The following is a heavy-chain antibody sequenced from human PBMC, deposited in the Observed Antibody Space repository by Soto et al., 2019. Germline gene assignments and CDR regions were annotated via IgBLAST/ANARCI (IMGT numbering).Heavy chain of an antibody. V-gene: IGHV4-59*01. D-gene: IGHD3-9*01. CDR2: IYYSGST. J-gene: IGHJ4*02. Sequence: SETLSLTCTVSVVSISSYYWSWIRQPPGKGLEWIGYIYYSGSTKYNPSLKSRVTISIDTSKNQFSLKLSSVTAADTAVYYCARDLVLTGYYDYWGQGTLVTVSS. CDR3: ARDLVLTGYYDY. CDR1: VVSISSYY.